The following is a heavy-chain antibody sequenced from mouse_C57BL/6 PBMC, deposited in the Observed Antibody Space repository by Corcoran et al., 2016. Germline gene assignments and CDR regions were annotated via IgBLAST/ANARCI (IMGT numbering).Heavy chain of an antibody. Sequence: QIQLVQSGPELKKPGETVKISCKASGYTFTTYGMSWVKQAPGKGLKWMGWINTYSGVPTYADYFKGRFAFSLETSASTAYLQINNLKNEDTATYFCARRDNDDWGQGTLVTVSA. CDR1: GYTFTTYG. V-gene: IGHV9-3*01. CDR2: INTYSGVP. J-gene: IGHJ3*01. D-gene: IGHD2-4*01. CDR3: ARRDNDD.